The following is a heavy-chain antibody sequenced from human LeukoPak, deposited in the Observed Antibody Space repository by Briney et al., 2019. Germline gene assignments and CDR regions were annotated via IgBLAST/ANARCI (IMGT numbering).Heavy chain of an antibody. D-gene: IGHD6-25*01. Sequence: GGSLRLSCAASGFTFSSYGMHWVRQAPGKGLEWVAVISYDGSNKYYADSVKGRFTISRDNSKNTLYLQMNSLRAEDTAVYYCAKDLEVFDVWSRLPLDYWGQGTLVTVSS. CDR2: ISYDGSNK. J-gene: IGHJ4*02. CDR3: AKDLEVFDVWSRLPLDY. CDR1: GFTFSSYG. V-gene: IGHV3-30*18.